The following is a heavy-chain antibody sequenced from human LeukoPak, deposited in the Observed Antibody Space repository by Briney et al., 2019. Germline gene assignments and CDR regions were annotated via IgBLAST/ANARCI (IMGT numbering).Heavy chain of an antibody. D-gene: IGHD5-12*01. CDR3: ATDRNIVATPGAFDI. J-gene: IGHJ3*02. CDR1: GGTFSSYA. CDR2: IIPIFGTA. V-gene: IGHV1-69*06. Sequence: SVKVSCKASGGTFSSYAISWVRQAPGQGLEWMGGIIPIFGTANYAQKFQGRVTMTEDTSTDTAYMELSSLRSEDTAVYYCATDRNIVATPGAFDIWGQGTMVTVSS.